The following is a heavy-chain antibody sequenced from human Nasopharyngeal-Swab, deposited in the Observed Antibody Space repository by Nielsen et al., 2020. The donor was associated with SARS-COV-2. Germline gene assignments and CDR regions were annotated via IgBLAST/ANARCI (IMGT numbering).Heavy chain of an antibody. J-gene: IGHJ5*02. V-gene: IGHV3-15*01. Sequence: GESLKISCVASGFTFNDVGMHWVRQAPGKGLEWVGRIKSKVDGGRTDYAAPGKDRFIISRDDSKNMLYVQMNSLRTEDTAVYYCSTNKYRSGDDRWSQGTLVTVSS. CDR3: STNKYRSGDDR. CDR1: GFTFNDVG. CDR2: IKSKVDGGRT. D-gene: IGHD3-3*01.